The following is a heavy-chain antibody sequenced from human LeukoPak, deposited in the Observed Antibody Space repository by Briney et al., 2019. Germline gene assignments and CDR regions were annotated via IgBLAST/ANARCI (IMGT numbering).Heavy chain of an antibody. CDR2: IYYSGNT. D-gene: IGHD3-22*01. J-gene: IGHJ3*02. Sequence: SETLSLTCTVSGGSINSYYWSWIRQLPGKGLEWIGYIYYSGNTNYNPSLKSRVTISVDTSKNHFSLKLNSVTAADTAMYYCARWNYYESSRAFDIWGQGTMVTVSS. CDR3: ARWNYYESSRAFDI. V-gene: IGHV4-59*01. CDR1: GGSINSYY.